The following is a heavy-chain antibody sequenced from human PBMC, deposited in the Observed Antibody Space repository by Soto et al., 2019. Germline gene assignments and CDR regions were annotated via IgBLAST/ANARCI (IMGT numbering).Heavy chain of an antibody. CDR2: ISGSGGST. CDR1: GFTFSSYA. V-gene: IGHV3-23*01. CDR3: AKDRSSSWSTDYYYYYGMDV. J-gene: IGHJ6*02. Sequence: GGSLRLSCAASGFTFSSYAMSWVRQAPGKGLEWVSAISGSGGSTYYADSVKGRFTISRDNSKNTLYLQMNSLRAEDTAVYYCAKDRSSSWSTDYYYYYGMDVWGQGTTVTVSS. D-gene: IGHD6-13*01.